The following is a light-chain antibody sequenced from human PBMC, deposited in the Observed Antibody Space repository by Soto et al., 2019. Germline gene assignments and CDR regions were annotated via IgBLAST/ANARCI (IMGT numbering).Light chain of an antibody. J-gene: IGKJ4*01. CDR2: GAS. CDR1: RSVSTN. Sequence: DIILTQSPAIVSVSPGERATLSCRASRSVSTNLAWYQHKHGQAPRLLIYGASTRVTDMPARFSGSGSGTDFTLTINYLKSEDFGVYYCQQYDKSLPPVTFGGGTKVEI. CDR3: QQYDKSLPPVT. V-gene: IGKV3-15*01.